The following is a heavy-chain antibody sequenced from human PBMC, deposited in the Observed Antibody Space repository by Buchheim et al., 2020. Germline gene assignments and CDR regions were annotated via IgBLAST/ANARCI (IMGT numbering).Heavy chain of an antibody. CDR3: AREGYASYDYYYYGMDV. Sequence: QVQLVESGGGVVQPGRSLRLSRAASGFTFSSYGMHWVRQAPGKGLEWVAVIWYDGSNKYYADSVKGRFTISRDNSKHTLYLQMNSLRAEDTAVYYCAREGYASYDYYYYGMDVWGQGTT. V-gene: IGHV3-33*01. CDR2: IWYDGSNK. J-gene: IGHJ6*02. D-gene: IGHD2-8*01. CDR1: GFTFSSYG.